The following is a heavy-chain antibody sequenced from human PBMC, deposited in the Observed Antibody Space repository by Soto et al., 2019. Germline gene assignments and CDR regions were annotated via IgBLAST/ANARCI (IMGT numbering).Heavy chain of an antibody. Sequence: EVQLVESGGGLVQPGRSLRLSCAASGFTFDDYAMHWVRQAPGKGLEWVSGISWNSGSIGYADSVKGRFTISRDNAKNSLYLQMNSQRTEDTALYYCAKVRVMDYHHGMDVWGQGTTVTVSS. CDR3: AKVRVMDYHHGMDV. CDR1: GFTFDDYA. J-gene: IGHJ6*02. V-gene: IGHV3-9*01. D-gene: IGHD3-16*01. CDR2: ISWNSGSI.